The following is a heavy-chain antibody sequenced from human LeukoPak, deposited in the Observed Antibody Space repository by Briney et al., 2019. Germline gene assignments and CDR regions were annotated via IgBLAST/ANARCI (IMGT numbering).Heavy chain of an antibody. D-gene: IGHD6-19*01. Sequence: GESLKISCKGFGYSFTSYWIGWVRQMPGKGLEWMGIIYPGDSDTRYSPSFQGQVTISADKSISTAYLQWSSLKASDTAMYYCASGRRGAVAGTGELFGYWGQGTLVTVSS. CDR1: GYSFTSYW. V-gene: IGHV5-51*01. J-gene: IGHJ4*02. CDR3: ASGRRGAVAGTGELFGY. CDR2: IYPGDSDT.